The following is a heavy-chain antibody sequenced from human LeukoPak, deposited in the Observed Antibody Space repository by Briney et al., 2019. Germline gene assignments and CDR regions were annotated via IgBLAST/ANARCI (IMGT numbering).Heavy chain of an antibody. Sequence: ASVKVSCKASGYIFTGYYMHGVRQAPAQGLEWMGWINPNSGDTNFAQKFKGTVTKTRDTSISTAYMELSRLRSDDTAVYYCARGRSIAVVPAAISLSDYWGQGTLVTVSS. CDR2: INPNSGDT. J-gene: IGHJ4*02. V-gene: IGHV1-2*02. CDR3: ARGRSIAVVPAAISLSDY. D-gene: IGHD2-2*01. CDR1: GYIFTGYY.